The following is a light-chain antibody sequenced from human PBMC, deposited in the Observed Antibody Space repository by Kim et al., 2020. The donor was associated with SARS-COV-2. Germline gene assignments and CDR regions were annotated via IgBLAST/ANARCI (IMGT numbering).Light chain of an antibody. V-gene: IGKV1-5*03. CDR2: QAS. J-gene: IGKJ5*01. CDR1: HSVHTY. Sequence: VFAGERATITCRASHSVHTYLAWYQQKPGKAPKLLIRQASKLQSGVPLRFSGTGSGTEFALTISSLQPDDLATYYCQQYNGDWITFGQGTRLEIK. CDR3: QQYNGDWIT.